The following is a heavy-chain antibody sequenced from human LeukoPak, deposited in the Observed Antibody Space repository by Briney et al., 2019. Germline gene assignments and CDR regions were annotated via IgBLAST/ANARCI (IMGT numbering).Heavy chain of an antibody. D-gene: IGHD6-19*01. Sequence: PGGSLRLSCAASEFTFSSFWMSWVRQAPGKGREWVANIKQDGSEKRYVDSVKGRFTISRDNAKNSLYLQMNSLSAEDTAVYYCARGSSGWTSPFDYWGQGTLVTVSS. CDR3: ARGSSGWTSPFDY. J-gene: IGHJ4*02. V-gene: IGHV3-7*01. CDR1: EFTFSSFW. CDR2: IKQDGSEK.